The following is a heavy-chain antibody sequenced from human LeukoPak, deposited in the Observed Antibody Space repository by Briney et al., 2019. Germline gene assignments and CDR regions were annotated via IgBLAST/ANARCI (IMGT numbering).Heavy chain of an antibody. CDR3: AKDHYSSGCDY. Sequence: GGSLRLSCAASGLTFSSYGMHWVRQAPGKGLEWVAFIRHDGSNKYYADSVKGRFTISRDNSKNTLYLQMNSLRAEDTAVYYCAKDHYSSGCDYWGQGTLVTVSS. J-gene: IGHJ4*02. D-gene: IGHD6-19*01. CDR1: GLTFSSYG. CDR2: IRHDGSNK. V-gene: IGHV3-30*02.